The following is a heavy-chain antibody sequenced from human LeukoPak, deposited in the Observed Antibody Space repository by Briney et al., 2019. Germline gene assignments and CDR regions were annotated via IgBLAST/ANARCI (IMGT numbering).Heavy chain of an antibody. CDR3: ARDSAPGVGAGA. Sequence: PSETLSLTCTVSGGSISTYYWSWFRQPPGKGLEWIGYIYYSGYTNYIPSLKSRVTISLDTSKNQFSLSLSSVTAADTAVYYCARDSAPGVGAGAWGQGTLVAVSS. CDR1: GGSISTYY. J-gene: IGHJ5*02. V-gene: IGHV4-59*01. D-gene: IGHD1-26*01. CDR2: IYYSGYT.